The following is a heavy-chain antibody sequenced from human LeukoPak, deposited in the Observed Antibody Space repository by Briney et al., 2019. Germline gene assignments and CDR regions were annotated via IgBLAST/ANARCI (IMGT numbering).Heavy chain of an antibody. CDR2: INPNSGGT. CDR1: GYTFTGYY. CDR3: ARGTIFGVVRWDNWFDP. J-gene: IGHJ5*02. Sequence: GASVKVSCKASGYTFTGYYMHWVRQAPGQGLEWMGWINPNSGGTNYAQKFQGRVTMTRDTSISTAYMELSRLRSDDTAVYYCARGTIFGVVRWDNWFDPWGQGTLVTVSS. V-gene: IGHV1-2*02. D-gene: IGHD3-3*01.